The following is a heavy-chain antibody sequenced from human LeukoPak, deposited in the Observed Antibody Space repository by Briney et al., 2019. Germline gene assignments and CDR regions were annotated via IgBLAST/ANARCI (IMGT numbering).Heavy chain of an antibody. D-gene: IGHD6-6*01. Sequence: SQTLSLTCTVSGGSFSSGGYYWSWIRQHPGKGLEWIGYIYYSGSTYYNPSLKSRVTISVDTSKNQFSLKLSSVTAADTAVYYCAGEYSSSSGGYFDYWGQGTLVTVSS. CDR3: AGEYSSSSGGYFDY. CDR1: GGSFSSGGYY. CDR2: IYYSGST. V-gene: IGHV4-31*03. J-gene: IGHJ4*02.